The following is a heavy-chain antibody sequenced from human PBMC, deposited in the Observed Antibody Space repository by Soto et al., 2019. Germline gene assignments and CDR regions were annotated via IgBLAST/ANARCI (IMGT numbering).Heavy chain of an antibody. Sequence: PGGSLRLSCAASGFTFSSYAMSWVRQAPGKGLEWVSAISGSGGSTYYADSVKGRFTISRDNSKNTLYLQMNSLRAEDTAVYYCAKYKGAGAGTLHYYYGMDVWGQGTTVTVSS. CDR3: AKYKGAGAGTLHYYYGMDV. D-gene: IGHD6-19*01. J-gene: IGHJ6*02. CDR1: GFTFSSYA. CDR2: ISGSGGST. V-gene: IGHV3-23*01.